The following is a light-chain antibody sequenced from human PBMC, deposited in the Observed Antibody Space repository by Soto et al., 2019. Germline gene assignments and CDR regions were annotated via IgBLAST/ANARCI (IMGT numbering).Light chain of an antibody. V-gene: IGKV1-12*01. J-gene: IGKJ4*01. Sequence: DIQMTQSPSSLSASVGDRVTITCRASQDINKWLAWYQQKPGTAPKLLIYSASSLYTGVPSRFSGSGSGTDFTLTISSLQPEDFATYYCQQANTFARTFGGGTKVDIK. CDR3: QQANTFART. CDR2: SAS. CDR1: QDINKW.